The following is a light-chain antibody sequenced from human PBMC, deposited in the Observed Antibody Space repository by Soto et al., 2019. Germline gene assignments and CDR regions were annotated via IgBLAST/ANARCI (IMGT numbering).Light chain of an antibody. Sequence: TQPASVSGSPGQSITISCTGTSSDVGGYNYVSWYQQHPGKAPKLMIYDVSDRPSGVSNRFSASKSGNTASLTISGLQAEDEADYYCCSYTSSSTPWVFGTGTKVTVL. J-gene: IGLJ1*01. CDR3: CSYTSSSTPWV. V-gene: IGLV2-14*03. CDR2: DVS. CDR1: SSDVGGYNY.